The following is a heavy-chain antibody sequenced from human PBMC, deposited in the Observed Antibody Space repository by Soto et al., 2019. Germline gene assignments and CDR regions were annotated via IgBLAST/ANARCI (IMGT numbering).Heavy chain of an antibody. V-gene: IGHV4-38-2*01. J-gene: IGHJ4*02. Sequence: CAVSGYSLSSGYYWGWIRQPPGKGLEWIGSIFHSGTTYYNPSLKSRVTISVDTSKNHFSLKLTSVTAADTAVYYCARGMVRGVTPDYWGQGTLVTVSS. CDR2: IFHSGTT. D-gene: IGHD3-10*01. CDR1: GYSLSSGYY. CDR3: ARGMVRGVTPDY.